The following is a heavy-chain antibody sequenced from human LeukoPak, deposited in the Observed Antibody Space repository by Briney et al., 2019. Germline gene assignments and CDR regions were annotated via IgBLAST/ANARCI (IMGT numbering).Heavy chain of an antibody. CDR1: GXTFSSYS. V-gene: IGHV3-21*01. J-gene: IGHJ4*02. CDR2: ISRSSTYI. CDR3: ARDFDY. Sequence: GGSLRLSCAASGXTFSSYSLNWVRQAPGKGLEWVSSISRSSTYIYYADSVKGRFTVSRDNAKNSLYLQMNSLRAEDTAVYYCARDFDYWGQGTLATVSS.